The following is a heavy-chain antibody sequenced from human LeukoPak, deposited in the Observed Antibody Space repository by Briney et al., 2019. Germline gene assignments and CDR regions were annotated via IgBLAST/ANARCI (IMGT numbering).Heavy chain of an antibody. Sequence: SETLSLTCTVSGYSISSGYYWGWIRQPPGKGLEWIVVYHVGTTDYNPSLRSRVTISVDGSKNQMSLTLRSVAAEDTAMYYCARDSTPLNYYGSGSYYNVGRRGLYYFDYWGQGTLVTVSS. CDR1: GYSISSGYY. J-gene: IGHJ4*02. D-gene: IGHD3-10*01. V-gene: IGHV4-38-2*02. CDR3: ARDSTPLNYYGSGSYYNVGRRGLYYFDY. CDR2: VYHVGTT.